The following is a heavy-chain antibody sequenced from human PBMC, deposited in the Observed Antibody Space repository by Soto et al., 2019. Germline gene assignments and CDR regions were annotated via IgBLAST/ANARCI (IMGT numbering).Heavy chain of an antibody. Sequence: LRLSCTASGFTFSNFWMDWVRQAPGQGLEWVANINPDGTERRYVDSVKGRFTISRDNAKNSLYLQMSSLTAEDSALYYCSRSLDSWGQGTRVTVSS. CDR2: INPDGTER. V-gene: IGHV3-7*01. CDR1: GFTFSNFW. J-gene: IGHJ4*02. CDR3: SRSLDS.